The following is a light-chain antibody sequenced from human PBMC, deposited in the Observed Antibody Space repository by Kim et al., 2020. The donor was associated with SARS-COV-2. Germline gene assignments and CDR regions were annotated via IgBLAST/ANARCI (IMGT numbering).Light chain of an antibody. CDR2: DAS. J-gene: IGKJ2*01. V-gene: IGKV3-20*01. CDR3: QQYGSSPYT. Sequence: EIVLTQSPGTLSLSPGERATLSCRASQSVTSSYLAWYQQKPGQAPRLLIYDASSRATAIPDSFSGSGSGTDFTLTISRLEPEDFALYYCQQYGSSPYTFGQGTKLEI. CDR1: QSVTSSY.